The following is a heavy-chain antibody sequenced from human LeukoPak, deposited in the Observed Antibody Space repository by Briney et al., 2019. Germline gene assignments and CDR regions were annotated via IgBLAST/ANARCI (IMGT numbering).Heavy chain of an antibody. Sequence: GASLRLPCVASGFTFSNYAMSWVRQAPGKRLEWVSAVTGRGSSTYYADSVKGRFTISRDNSRNTLFLQMNSLRAEDTAIYYCAKWGDFDILTGYYVSDFWGQGTLVTVSS. J-gene: IGHJ4*02. CDR2: VTGRGSST. CDR3: AKWGDFDILTGYYVSDF. CDR1: GFTFSNYA. D-gene: IGHD3-9*01. V-gene: IGHV3-23*01.